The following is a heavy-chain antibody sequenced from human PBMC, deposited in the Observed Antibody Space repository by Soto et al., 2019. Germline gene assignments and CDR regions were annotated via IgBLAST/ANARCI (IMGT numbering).Heavy chain of an antibody. V-gene: IGHV3-33*06. CDR2: IWYDGINK. J-gene: IGHJ6*04. Sequence: PGGSLRLSCAASGITLSSHGIHWVRQAPCKGLEWVAVIWYDGINKHYADSVKGRFTISRDNSKNTVYLQMNSLRAEDTAVYYCAKDVWGAARRYGMDVWGKGT. CDR3: AKDVWGAARRYGMDV. CDR1: GITLSSHG. D-gene: IGHD3-16*01.